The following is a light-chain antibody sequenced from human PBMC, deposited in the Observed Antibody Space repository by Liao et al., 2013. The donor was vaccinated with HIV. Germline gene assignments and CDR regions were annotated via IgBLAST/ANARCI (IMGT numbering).Light chain of an antibody. CDR1: NLGEKS. CDR3: QAWDSNTAV. V-gene: IGLV3-1*01. CDR2: QDT. Sequence: SYDLTQPPSVSVSPGQTASISCSGDNLGEKSASWYQQKPGQSPVLVIYQDTKRPSGIPERFSGSNYGNTATLTISGTQAMDEADYYCQAWDSNTAVFGAGTKVTVL. J-gene: IGLJ1*01.